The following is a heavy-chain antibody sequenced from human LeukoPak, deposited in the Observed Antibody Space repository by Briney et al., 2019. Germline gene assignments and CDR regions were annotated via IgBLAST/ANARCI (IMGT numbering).Heavy chain of an antibody. D-gene: IGHD1-26*01. V-gene: IGHV4-30-2*01. Sequence: SQTLSLTCTVSGGSVSSGAYYWSWIRQPPGKGLEWIGYIYHSGSTYYNPSLKSRVTISADRSKNQFSLKLSSVTAADTAVYYCARVKVGATGGVLDYWGQGTLVTVSS. CDR3: ARVKVGATGGVLDY. CDR2: IYHSGST. CDR1: GGSVSSGAYY. J-gene: IGHJ4*02.